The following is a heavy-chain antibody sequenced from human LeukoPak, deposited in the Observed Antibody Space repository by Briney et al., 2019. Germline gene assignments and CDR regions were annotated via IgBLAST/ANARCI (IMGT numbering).Heavy chain of an antibody. CDR2: IVVGSGNT. J-gene: IGHJ4*02. V-gene: IGHV1-58*01. Sequence: SVKVSCKASGFTFTSSAVQWVRQAREQRLEWIGWIVVGSGNTNYAQKFQERVTITRDVSTSTAYMELSSLRSEDTAVYYCAAVPYYDSSGARFDYWGQGTLVTVSS. CDR1: GFTFTSSA. CDR3: AAVPYYDSSGARFDY. D-gene: IGHD3-22*01.